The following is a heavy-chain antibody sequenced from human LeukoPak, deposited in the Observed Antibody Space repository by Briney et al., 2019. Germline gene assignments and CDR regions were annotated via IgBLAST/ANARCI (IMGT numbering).Heavy chain of an antibody. J-gene: IGHJ5*02. Sequence: SETLSLTCTVSGASISSSSYSWGWVRQPPGKGLEWIGSTYYSGSTYYNPSLESRVTISVDTSKNQFSLKLSSVTTADTAVYYCARLYPASGYPTSWFDPWGQGTLVTVSS. CDR1: GASISSSSYS. V-gene: IGHV4-39*07. D-gene: IGHD5-12*01. CDR2: TYYSGST. CDR3: ARLYPASGYPTSWFDP.